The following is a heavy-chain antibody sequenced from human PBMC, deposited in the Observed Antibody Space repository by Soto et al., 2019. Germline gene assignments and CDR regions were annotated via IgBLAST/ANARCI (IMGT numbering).Heavy chain of an antibody. CDR3: ATTTHYSSSSAFDI. V-gene: IGHV5-10-1*01. CDR1: GYSFTSYW. CDR2: IDPSDSYT. Sequence: GESLKISCKGSGYSFTSYWISWVRQMPGKGLEWMGRIDPSDSYTNYSPSFQGHVTISADKSISTAYLQWSSLKASDTAMYYCATTTHYSSSSAFDIWGQGTMVTVSS. J-gene: IGHJ3*02. D-gene: IGHD6-6*01.